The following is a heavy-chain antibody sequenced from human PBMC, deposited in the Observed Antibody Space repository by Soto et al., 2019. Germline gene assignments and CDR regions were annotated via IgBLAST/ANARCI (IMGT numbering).Heavy chain of an antibody. Sequence: QVQLVESGGGVVQPGRSLRLSCAASGFTFSSYAMHWVRQAPGKGLEWVAVISYDGSNKYYADSVKGRFTISRDNSKNTLYLQMNSLRAEDTAVYYCARDSSTIFTHFSGMDVW. J-gene: IGHJ6*01. CDR1: GFTFSSYA. CDR2: ISYDGSNK. D-gene: IGHD3-3*01. V-gene: IGHV3-30-3*01. CDR3: ARDSSTIFTHFSGMDV.